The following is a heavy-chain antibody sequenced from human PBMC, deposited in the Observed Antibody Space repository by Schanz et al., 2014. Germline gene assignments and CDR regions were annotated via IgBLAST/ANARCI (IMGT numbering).Heavy chain of an antibody. D-gene: IGHD6-13*01. CDR3: AREQIMAAAGLRDY. CDR1: GFTFSDYY. J-gene: IGHJ4*01. V-gene: IGHV3-11*05. Sequence: QEQLVESGGGLVKPGGSLRLSCAASGFTFSDYYMSWIRPAPGKGLEWVSYISGTTTYTNYADSVKGRFTISRDNAKNSLYLQMTSLSAADTAVYNCAREQIMAAAGLRDYWGHGTLVTVSS. CDR2: ISGTTTYT.